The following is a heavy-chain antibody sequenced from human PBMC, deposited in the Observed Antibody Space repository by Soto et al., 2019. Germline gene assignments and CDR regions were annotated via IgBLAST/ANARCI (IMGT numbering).Heavy chain of an antibody. Sequence: GESLKISCKGSGYSFTSYWISWVRQMPGKGLEWMGRIDPSDSYTNYSPSFQGHVTISADKSISTAYLQWSSLKASDTAMYYCARYKTGAPYYYYYGMDVWGQGTTVTVSS. V-gene: IGHV5-10-1*01. D-gene: IGHD1-20*01. CDR1: GYSFTSYW. CDR2: IDPSDSYT. CDR3: ARYKTGAPYYYYYGMDV. J-gene: IGHJ6*02.